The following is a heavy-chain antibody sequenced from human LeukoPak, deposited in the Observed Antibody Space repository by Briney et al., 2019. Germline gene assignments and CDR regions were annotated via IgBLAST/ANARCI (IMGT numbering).Heavy chain of an antibody. J-gene: IGHJ4*02. D-gene: IGHD6-13*01. CDR2: VDPEDGEP. CDR3: AKVSSTLASAGALSFDF. V-gene: IGHV1-69-2*01. CDR1: VYTFTDYF. Sequence: ASVKISCKASVYTFTDYFIHWVQQAPGKGLEWMGHVDPEDGEPVYADKFRGIVTFRADTSTDTVFLDLSSLTSDDTAVYYCAKVSSTLASAGALSFDFWGQGTLVTVSS.